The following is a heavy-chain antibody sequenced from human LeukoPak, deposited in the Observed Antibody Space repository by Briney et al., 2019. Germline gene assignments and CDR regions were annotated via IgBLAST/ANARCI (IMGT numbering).Heavy chain of an antibody. D-gene: IGHD3-22*01. CDR1: GFTLRSFW. V-gene: IGHV3-74*01. CDR3: ARRKEISGFHPYYYYVMDV. CDR2: VHGAGDNT. Sequence: GGSLRLSCSTSGFTLRSFWMHWVRQAPGKGLVWVSSVHGAGDNTTYADSVKGRFTISRDNVKNSLFLQLNSLRAEDTGVYYCARRKEISGFHPYYYYVMDVWGQGTTVSVSS. J-gene: IGHJ6*02.